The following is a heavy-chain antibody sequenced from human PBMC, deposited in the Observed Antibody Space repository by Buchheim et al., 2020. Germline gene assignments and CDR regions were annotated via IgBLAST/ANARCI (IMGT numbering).Heavy chain of an antibody. CDR3: AREFRPYYYDSSGYHFWFDP. Sequence: QVQLQESGPGLVKPSETLSLTCTVSGGSISSYYWSWIRQPAGKGLEWIGRIYTSGSTNYNPSLKSRVTTSVDTSKNQFSLKLSSVTAADTAVYYCAREFRPYYYDSSGYHFWFDPWGQGTL. CDR2: IYTSGST. J-gene: IGHJ5*02. CDR1: GGSISSYY. V-gene: IGHV4-4*07. D-gene: IGHD3-22*01.